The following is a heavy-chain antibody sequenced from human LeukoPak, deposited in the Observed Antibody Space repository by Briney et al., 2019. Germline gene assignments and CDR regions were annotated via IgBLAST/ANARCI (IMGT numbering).Heavy chain of an antibody. CDR3: AKDRRGPAAGTWYFES. CDR2: ISGSGGST. D-gene: IGHD6-13*01. V-gene: IGHV3-23*01. CDR1: GFTFSSYS. Sequence: GGSLRLSCAASGFTFSSYSMNWVRQAPGKGLEWVSAISGSGGSTYYADSVKGRFTISRDNSKNALYLQMNSLRAEDTAVYYCAKDRRGPAAGTWYFESWGQGNLVTVSS. J-gene: IGHJ4*02.